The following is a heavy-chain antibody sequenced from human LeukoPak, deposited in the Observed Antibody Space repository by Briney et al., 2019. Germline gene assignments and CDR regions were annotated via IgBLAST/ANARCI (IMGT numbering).Heavy chain of an antibody. CDR1: GFTFSGYA. V-gene: IGHV3-64*01. CDR3: ARRDAGCYFDY. CDR2: IFADVGST. D-gene: IGHD2-15*01. Sequence: GGCLRLSCAASGFTFSGYALYWVRQAPGQGLEYVSAIFADVGSTHYANSVKGRFTIYRDNSTNKLYLQMGSLRAEDMAVYHCARRDAGCYFDYWGQGALVTVS. J-gene: IGHJ4*02.